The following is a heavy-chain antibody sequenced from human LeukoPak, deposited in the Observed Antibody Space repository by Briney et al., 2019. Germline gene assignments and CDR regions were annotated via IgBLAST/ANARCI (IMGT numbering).Heavy chain of an antibody. CDR2: IIPIFGTA. V-gene: IGHV1-69*05. D-gene: IGHD3-22*01. J-gene: IGHJ4*02. CDR3: VRDPGDSSGYYSSRNYYFDS. Sequence: ASVKVSCKASGGTFSSYVISWVRQAPGQGLEWMGGIIPIFGTANYAQKFQGRVTITTDESTSTAYMELTSLRSEDTAVYYCVRDPGDSSGYYSSRNYYFDSWGQGTLVTVSS. CDR1: GGTFSSYV.